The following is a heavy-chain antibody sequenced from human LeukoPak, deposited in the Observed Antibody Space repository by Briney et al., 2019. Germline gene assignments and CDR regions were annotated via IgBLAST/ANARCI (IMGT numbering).Heavy chain of an antibody. CDR2: IADAGT. J-gene: IGHJ3*01. CDR3: ARNSGPFDV. CDR1: GFTFNDFA. Sequence: TGGSLRLSCAASGFTFNDFAMTWLRQAPGKGLEWVSTIADAGTYYADSVKGRFIISRDNSKNTLYLQLNSLSADDTAMYYCARNSGPFDVRGHGTMVTASS. V-gene: IGHV3-23*01. D-gene: IGHD3-10*01.